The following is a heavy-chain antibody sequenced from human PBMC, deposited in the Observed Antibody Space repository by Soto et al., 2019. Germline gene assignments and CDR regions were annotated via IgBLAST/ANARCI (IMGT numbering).Heavy chain of an antibody. V-gene: IGHV4-59*01. CDR2: IYYSGST. CDR3: ARGHTFRFISGYSRLPLRRDAFDI. J-gene: IGHJ3*02. D-gene: IGHD6-13*01. CDR1: GGSISSYY. Sequence: KPSETLSLTCTASGGSISSYYWSWIRQPPGKGLEWIGYIYYSGSTNYNPSLKSRVTISVDTSKNQFSLKLSSVTAADTAVYYCARGHTFRFISGYSRLPLRRDAFDIWGQGTMVTVSS.